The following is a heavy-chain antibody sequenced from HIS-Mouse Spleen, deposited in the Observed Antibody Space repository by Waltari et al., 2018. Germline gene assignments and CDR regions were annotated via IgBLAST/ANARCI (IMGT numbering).Heavy chain of an antibody. J-gene: IGHJ3*02. CDR1: GGSISSYY. CDR2: NYYSGST. Sequence: QVQLQESGPGLVKPSETLSLTCTVSGGSISSYYWSWIRQPPGKGLEWIGYNYYSGSTNYNPPLKSRVTISVDTSKNQFSLKLSSVTAADTAVYYCARLYSSGWYPYHDAFDIWGQGTMVTVSS. D-gene: IGHD6-19*01. CDR3: ARLYSSGWYPYHDAFDI. V-gene: IGHV4-59*08.